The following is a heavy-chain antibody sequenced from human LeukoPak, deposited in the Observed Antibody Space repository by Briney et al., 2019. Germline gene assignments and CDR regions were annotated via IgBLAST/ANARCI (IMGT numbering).Heavy chain of an antibody. J-gene: IGHJ4*02. Sequence: SETLSLTCAVYGESFSDCYWSWLRQPPGKGLEWIGETSHSGSTNYNPSLKSRVTISVDTSKKQFSLRLTSVTAADTAVYYCAREGIIVAGGTWDYWGQGTLVTVSS. V-gene: IGHV4-34*01. D-gene: IGHD6-13*01. CDR3: AREGIIVAGGTWDY. CDR2: TSHSGST. CDR1: GESFSDCY.